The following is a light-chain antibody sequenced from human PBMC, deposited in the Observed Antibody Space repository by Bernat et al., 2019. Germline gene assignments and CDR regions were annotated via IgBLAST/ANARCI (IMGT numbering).Light chain of an antibody. CDR3: QQLDRFPIT. CDR1: QVSGTY. V-gene: IGKV1-9*01. J-gene: IGKJ5*01. Sequence: DVQLTQSPSFLSASVGDRVDITCRASQVSGTYLAWYQKKPGKAPKLLIYGASTLQTGVPSRFSGSGSGTEFTLTIASLQPEDGATYFCQQLDRFPITRCQGTQLEIK. CDR2: GAS.